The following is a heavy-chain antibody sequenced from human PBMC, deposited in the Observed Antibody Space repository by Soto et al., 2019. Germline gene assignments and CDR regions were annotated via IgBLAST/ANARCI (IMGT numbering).Heavy chain of an antibody. Sequence: QITLKESGPTLVKPTQTLTLTCTFSGFSLSSSGVGVGWISQPPGKALEWLALIYWDDDERYRPSLKKRLTITRDTSNSQLALTMTNMDPVHTATYYCAHSLLWFGELPPGYFDYWGQGTLGTVSS. J-gene: IGHJ4*02. CDR3: AHSLLWFGELPPGYFDY. V-gene: IGHV2-5*02. CDR1: GFSLSSSGVG. CDR2: IYWDDDE. D-gene: IGHD3-10*01.